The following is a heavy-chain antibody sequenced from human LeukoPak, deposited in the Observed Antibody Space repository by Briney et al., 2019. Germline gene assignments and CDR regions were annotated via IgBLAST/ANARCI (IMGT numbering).Heavy chain of an antibody. J-gene: IGHJ4*02. CDR2: ISSSGSTI. CDR1: GFTFSDYY. D-gene: IGHD3-3*01. CDR3: ARQFSYYDFWSGYPFDY. V-gene: IGHV3-11*04. Sequence: PGGSLRLSCAASGFTFSDYYMNWIRQAPGKGLEWVSCISSSGSTISYADSVKGRFTVSRDNAKNSLYLQMNSLRAEDTAVYYCARQFSYYDFWSGYPFDYWGQGTLVTVSS.